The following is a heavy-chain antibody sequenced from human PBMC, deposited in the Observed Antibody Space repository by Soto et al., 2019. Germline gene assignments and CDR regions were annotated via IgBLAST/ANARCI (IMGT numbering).Heavy chain of an antibody. CDR3: ARDSTVTTSDY. V-gene: IGHV3-66*01. J-gene: IGHJ4*02. Sequence: GGSLRLSCAASGFTVSSNYMSWVRQAPGKGLEWVSVIYSGGSTYYADSVKGRFTISRDNSKNMLYLQMNSLRAEDTAVYYCARDSTVTTSDYWGQGTLVTVSS. D-gene: IGHD4-17*01. CDR1: GFTVSSNY. CDR2: IYSGGST.